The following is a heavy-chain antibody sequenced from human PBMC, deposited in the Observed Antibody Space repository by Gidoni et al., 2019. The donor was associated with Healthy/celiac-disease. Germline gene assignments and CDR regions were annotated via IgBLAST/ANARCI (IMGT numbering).Heavy chain of an antibody. V-gene: IGHV3-30*18. Sequence: QVQLVESGGGVVQPGRSLRLSCAASGFTFSHYGMHWVRQAPGKGLEWVAVISYDGSNKYYADSVKGRFTISRDNSKNTLYLQMNSLRAEDTAVYYCAKARTKITMIVVDGFDYWGQGTLVTVSS. CDR1: GFTFSHYG. CDR2: ISYDGSNK. J-gene: IGHJ4*02. D-gene: IGHD3-22*01. CDR3: AKARTKITMIVVDGFDY.